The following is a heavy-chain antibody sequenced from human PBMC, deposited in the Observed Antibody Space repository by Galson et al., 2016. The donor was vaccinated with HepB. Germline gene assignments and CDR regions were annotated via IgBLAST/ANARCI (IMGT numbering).Heavy chain of an antibody. V-gene: IGHV2-26*01. CDR2: IFANDEK. D-gene: IGHD2-15*01. CDR1: GFSLGNERMG. J-gene: IGHJ4*02. CDR3: ARAFCGDGSCYSRRFDS. Sequence: PALVKPTQTLTLTCSVSGFSLGNERMGVSWLRQPPGKALEWLAHIFANDEKSYKPSLNSRLTISKDTSKTQVVLTMTNMDPSDTATYFCARAFCGDGSCYSRRFDSWGQGTLVTVSS.